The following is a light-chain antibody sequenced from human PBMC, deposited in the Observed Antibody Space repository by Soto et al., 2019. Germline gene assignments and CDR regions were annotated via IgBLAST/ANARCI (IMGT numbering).Light chain of an antibody. CDR2: DAS. J-gene: IGKJ2*01. CDR3: HQYDSYPYT. Sequence: AIQLTQSPSSLSASVGDRVTITCRASQGISSSLAWYQQTPGKAPTALIFDASNSEKGVPSRFSGSGSGTEFTLIISGLQPEDFATYYCHQYDSYPYTFGRRTKVDIK. CDR1: QGISSS. V-gene: IGKV1-13*02.